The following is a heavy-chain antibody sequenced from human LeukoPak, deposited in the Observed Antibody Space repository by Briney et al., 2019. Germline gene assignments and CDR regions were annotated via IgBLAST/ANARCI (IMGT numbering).Heavy chain of an antibody. CDR3: AREFSSGWTTYYIDY. Sequence: SETLSLTCTVSGGSISSGDYYWSWIRQPPGKGLEWIGYIYYSGSTYYNPSLKSRVTISVDTSKNQLSLKLSSVTAADTAVYYCAREFSSGWTTYYIDYWGQGTLVTVSS. J-gene: IGHJ4*02. D-gene: IGHD6-19*01. CDR2: IYYSGST. V-gene: IGHV4-30-4*08. CDR1: GGSISSGDYY.